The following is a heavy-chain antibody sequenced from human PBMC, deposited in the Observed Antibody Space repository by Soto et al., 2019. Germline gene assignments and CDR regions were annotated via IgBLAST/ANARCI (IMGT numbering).Heavy chain of an antibody. CDR3: ASYRYDY. CDR2: KYYRSRWYH. J-gene: IGHJ4*02. Sequence: SQTLSLTCAISGDSISSNSAAWNWIRQSPSRGFEWLGRKYYRSRWYHDYAVSVKSRIIINPDTSKNQVSLQLNSVTPDDTAVYYCASYRYDYWGQGTVVTVSS. D-gene: IGHD4-4*01. V-gene: IGHV6-1*01. CDR1: GDSISSNSAA.